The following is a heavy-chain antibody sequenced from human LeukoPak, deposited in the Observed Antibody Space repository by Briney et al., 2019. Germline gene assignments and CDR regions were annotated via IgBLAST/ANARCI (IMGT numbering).Heavy chain of an antibody. J-gene: IGHJ4*02. D-gene: IGHD3-9*01. CDR2: INHSGST. V-gene: IGHV4-34*01. CDR1: GGSFSGYY. Sequence: SETLSLTCAVYGGSFSGYYWSWIRQPPGKGLEWIGEINHSGSTNYNPSLKSRVTISVDTSKNQFSLKLSSVTAADTAVYYCARGTPDLLRYFDWLLIYFDYWGRGTLVTVSS. CDR3: ARGTPDLLRYFDWLLIYFDY.